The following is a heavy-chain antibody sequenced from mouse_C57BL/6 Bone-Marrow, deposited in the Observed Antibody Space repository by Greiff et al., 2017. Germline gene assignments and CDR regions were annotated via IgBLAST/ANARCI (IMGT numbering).Heavy chain of an antibody. CDR1: GFTFSSYG. Sequence: VQLKQSGGDLVKPGGSLKLSCAGSGFTFSSYGMSWVRQTPDKRLEWVATISSGGSYTYYPDSVKGRFTISRDNAKNTLYLQMSSLKSEDTAMYYCARQQLGRFAYWGQGTLVTVSA. V-gene: IGHV5-6*01. CDR2: ISSGGSYT. CDR3: ARQQLGRFAY. D-gene: IGHD4-1*02. J-gene: IGHJ3*01.